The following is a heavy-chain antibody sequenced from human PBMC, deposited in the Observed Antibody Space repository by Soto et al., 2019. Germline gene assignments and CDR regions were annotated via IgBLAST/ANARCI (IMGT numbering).Heavy chain of an antibody. D-gene: IGHD7-27*01. V-gene: IGHV5-51*01. Sequence: GESLKISCKGSGYSFTSYWIGWVRQMPGKGLEWMGIIYPGDSDTRYSPSFQGQVTISADKSISTAYLQWSSLKASDTAMYYCARLSPPVWAYNWFDPWGQGTLVTVSS. CDR2: IYPGDSDT. J-gene: IGHJ5*02. CDR3: ARLSPPVWAYNWFDP. CDR1: GYSFTSYW.